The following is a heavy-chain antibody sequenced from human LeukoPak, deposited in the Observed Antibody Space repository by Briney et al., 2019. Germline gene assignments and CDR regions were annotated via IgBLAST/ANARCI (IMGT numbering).Heavy chain of an antibody. J-gene: IGHJ5*02. CDR3: AREGRGYSSLDWFDP. D-gene: IGHD6-19*01. Sequence: SQTLSLTCTVSGGSISSGSYYWSWIRQPAGKGLEWIGRIYTSGSTNYNPSLKSRVTISVDTSKNQFSLKLSSVTAADTAVYYRAREGRGYSSLDWFDPRGQGTLVTVSS. CDR2: IYTSGST. V-gene: IGHV4-61*02. CDR1: GGSISSGSYY.